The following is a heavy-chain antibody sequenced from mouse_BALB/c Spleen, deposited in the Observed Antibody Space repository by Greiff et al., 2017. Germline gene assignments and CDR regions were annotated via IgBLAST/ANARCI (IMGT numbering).Heavy chain of an antibody. Sequence: EVHLVESGGGLVKPGGSLKLSCAASGFAFSSYDMSWVRQTPEKRLEWVAYISSGGGSTYYPDTVTGRFTISRDNAKNTLYLQMSSLKSEDTAMYYCARSIYYGFDDWGEGTTLTVSA. CDR1: GFAFSSYD. CDR2: ISSGGGST. CDR3: ARSIYYGFDD. J-gene: IGHJ1*01. D-gene: IGHD2-1*01. V-gene: IGHV5-12-1*01.